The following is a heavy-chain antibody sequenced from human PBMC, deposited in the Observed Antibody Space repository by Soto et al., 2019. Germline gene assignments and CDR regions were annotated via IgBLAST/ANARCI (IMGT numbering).Heavy chain of an antibody. CDR3: ARGFCSRTRSYMDV. J-gene: IGHJ6*03. Sequence: QVQLVQSGTEVKKPGASVKVSCKASGYTFDSYGISWVRQAPGQGLEWMAWISTYNGDINYAQVLQGRVIVTTDSPTRTADMGLRSMRSDNTAVYYCARGFCSRTRSYMDVWGKGTTVTVSS. V-gene: IGHV1-18*01. CDR2: ISTYNGDI. D-gene: IGHD2-2*01. CDR1: GYTFDSYG.